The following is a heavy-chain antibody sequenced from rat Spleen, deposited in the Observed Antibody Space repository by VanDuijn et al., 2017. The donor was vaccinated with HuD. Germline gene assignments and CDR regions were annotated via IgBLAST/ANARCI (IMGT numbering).Heavy chain of an antibody. CDR2: IDNAGST. D-gene: IGHD1-5*01. CDR1: GYSITSSYR. J-gene: IGHJ3*01. V-gene: IGHV3-3*01. Sequence: EVQPQESGPGLVKPSQSLSLTCSFTGYSITSSYRWNWIRKFPGNKLEWMGYIDNAGSTNYNPSLKSRISISRDTSKNQFFLQVNSVTTEDTGTYYCARRRNYNYDYFDYWGQGTLVTVSS. CDR3: ARRRNYNYDYFDY.